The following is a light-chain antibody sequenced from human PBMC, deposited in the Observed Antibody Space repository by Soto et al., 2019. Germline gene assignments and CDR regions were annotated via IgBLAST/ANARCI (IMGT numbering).Light chain of an antibody. CDR2: EVS. CDR1: SSDVGGYNY. CDR3: SSYTTAXTYV. V-gene: IGLV2-14*01. Sequence: QSLLTQPASVSGSPGQSITISCTGTSSDVGGYNYFSWYQQHPGKAPKLMIYEVSNRPSGVYNRFSGSKSGNTASLTISGLQAEDEADYYCSSYTTAXTYVVGTGTKVXV. J-gene: IGLJ1*01.